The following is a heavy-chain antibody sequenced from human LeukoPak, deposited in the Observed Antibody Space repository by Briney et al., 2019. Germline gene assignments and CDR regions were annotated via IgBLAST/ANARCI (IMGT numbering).Heavy chain of an antibody. Sequence: GRSLRLSCAASGFTLSTYAMHWVRQAPGRGLEWVAVISFDSSNYYYADSVKGRFTISRDNSKNSVFLQMSSLRVEDTAIYYWARGRPASKRGFDWWGQGTLVTVSS. D-gene: IGHD3-10*01. V-gene: IGHV3-30-3*01. CDR1: GFTLSTYA. CDR2: ISFDSSNY. CDR3: ARGRPASKRGFDW. J-gene: IGHJ4*02.